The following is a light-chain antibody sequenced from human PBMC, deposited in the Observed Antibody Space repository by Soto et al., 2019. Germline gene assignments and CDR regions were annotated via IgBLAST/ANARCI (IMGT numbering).Light chain of an antibody. CDR3: SSYTSSSTVV. V-gene: IGLV2-14*01. Sequence: QSALTQPASVSGSPGQSSTISCTGNSSDVGGYNYVSWYQQHPGKAPKLMIYDVSNRPSGVSNRFSGSKSGNTASLTISGLQAEDEADYYCSSYTSSSTVVFGGGTKVTVL. CDR1: SSDVGGYNY. J-gene: IGLJ2*01. CDR2: DVS.